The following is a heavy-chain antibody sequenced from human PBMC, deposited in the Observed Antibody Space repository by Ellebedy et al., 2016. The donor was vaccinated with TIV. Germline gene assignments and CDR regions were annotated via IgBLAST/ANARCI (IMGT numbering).Heavy chain of an antibody. J-gene: IGHJ4*02. CDR2: INPNSGGT. D-gene: IGHD3-16*01. CDR1: GYTFTDYY. Sequence: AASVKVSCKASGYTFTDYYMHWVRQAPGQGLEWMGWINPNSGGTNYAQKFQGWVTMTRDTSITTAYMELRRLRSDDTAVYYCARGMRQGLWGPYFDYWGQGTLVTVFS. CDR3: ARGMRQGLWGPYFDY. V-gene: IGHV1-2*04.